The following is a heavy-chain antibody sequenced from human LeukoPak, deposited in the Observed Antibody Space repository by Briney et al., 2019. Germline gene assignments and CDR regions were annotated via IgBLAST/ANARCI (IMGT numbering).Heavy chain of an antibody. CDR2: ISSSSSTI. J-gene: IGHJ4*02. CDR3: ARGSSIYCSSTSCYAEGDY. Sequence: GSLRLSCAASGFTFSSYSMNWVRQAPGKGLEWVSYISSSSSTIYYADSVKGRFTISRDNAKNSLYLQMNSLRSEDTAVYYCARGSSIYCSSTSCYAEGDYWGQGTLVTVAS. V-gene: IGHV3-48*01. D-gene: IGHD2-2*01. CDR1: GFTFSSYS.